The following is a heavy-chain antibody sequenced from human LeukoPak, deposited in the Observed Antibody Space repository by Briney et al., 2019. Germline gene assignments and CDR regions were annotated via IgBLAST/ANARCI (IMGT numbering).Heavy chain of an antibody. D-gene: IGHD3-9*01. J-gene: IGHJ5*02. V-gene: IGHV4-59*08. CDR3: ARHRPYYDILTGYSPYNWFDP. CDR2: IYYSGST. Sequence: SETLSLTCTVSGGSISSYYWSWIRQPPGKGLEWIGYIYYSGSTNYNPSLQSRVTISVDTSKNQFSLKLSSVTAADTAVYYCARHRPYYDILTGYSPYNWFDPWGQGTLVTVSS. CDR1: GGSISSYY.